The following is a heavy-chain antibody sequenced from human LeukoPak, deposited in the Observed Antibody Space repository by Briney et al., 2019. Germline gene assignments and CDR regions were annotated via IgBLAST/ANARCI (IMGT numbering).Heavy chain of an antibody. CDR3: AKDRAAGTVITYDS. CDR1: GFTFSSYA. Sequence: GGSLRLSCTASGFTFSSYAMYWVRQAPGKGLEWVAQISYDGSNKYYAGSVKGRFAISRDNSKNTLSLHLNSLRAGDTSLYYCAKDRAAGTVITYDSWGQGTLVTVSS. J-gene: IGHJ4*02. CDR2: ISYDGSNK. V-gene: IGHV3-30*09. D-gene: IGHD3-16*01.